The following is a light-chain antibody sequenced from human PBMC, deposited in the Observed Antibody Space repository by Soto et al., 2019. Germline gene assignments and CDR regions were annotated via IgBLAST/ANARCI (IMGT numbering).Light chain of an antibody. CDR1: QSVSRR. CDR3: HTYNSYSLHT. CDR2: DAS. Sequence: DIQMTQSPSTLSASVGDRITITCRASQSVSRRLAWYQQKPGNAPKLLIYDASSLESGVPSRFSGRGSGTEFTLTISSLQPDDCATYYCHTYNSYSLHTFGQGTKLEIK. V-gene: IGKV1-5*01. J-gene: IGKJ2*01.